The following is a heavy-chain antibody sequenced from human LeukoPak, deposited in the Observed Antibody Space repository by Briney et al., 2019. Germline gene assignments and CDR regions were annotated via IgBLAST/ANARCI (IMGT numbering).Heavy chain of an antibody. V-gene: IGHV3-30*01. Sequence: GGSLRLSCAASGFTFSSYAMHWVRQAPGKGLEWVAVISYDGSNKYYADSVKGRFTISRDNSKNTLYLQMNSLRAEDTAVYYCARDRDYGDYIDYWGQGTLVTVSS. D-gene: IGHD4-17*01. CDR3: ARDRDYGDYIDY. CDR1: GFTFSSYA. CDR2: ISYDGSNK. J-gene: IGHJ4*02.